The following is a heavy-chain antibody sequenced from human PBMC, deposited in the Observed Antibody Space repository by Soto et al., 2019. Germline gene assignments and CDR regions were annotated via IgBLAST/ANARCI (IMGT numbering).Heavy chain of an antibody. CDR3: ARSLFMLAPYNAPVDD. V-gene: IGHV3-23*01. J-gene: IGHJ4*02. CDR2: ISGGGNDR. Sequence: VQLLESGGSTVQPGGSLTLSCAASGFPFSSYAMSWVRQTPEKGLEWVAGISGGGNDRYYADFVQGRFTFSRDNSRNILYLQMNSLRAEDTSMYYCARSLFMLAPYNAPVDDWGQGTLVTVSS. D-gene: IGHD3-10*01. CDR1: GFPFSSYA.